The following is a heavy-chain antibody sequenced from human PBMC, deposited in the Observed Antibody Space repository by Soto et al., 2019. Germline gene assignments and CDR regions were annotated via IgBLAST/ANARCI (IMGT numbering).Heavy chain of an antibody. CDR1: GYTFSSYG. D-gene: IGHD2-8*02. J-gene: IGHJ5*02. Sequence: QVHLVQSGAEVKKPGASVKVSCKTSGYTFSSYGIMWVRQAPGQGLECMGWISTCNGNAHYAQNLQDRVTMTTDPSTSTVYLELTSLTSDDTGVYYCARLTGYSTGWSATWGQGTLVTVSS. CDR3: ARLTGYSTGWSAT. CDR2: ISTCNGNA. V-gene: IGHV1-18*01.